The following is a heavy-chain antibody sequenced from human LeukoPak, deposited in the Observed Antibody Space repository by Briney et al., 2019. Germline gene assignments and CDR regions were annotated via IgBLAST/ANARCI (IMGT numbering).Heavy chain of an antibody. Sequence: SETLSLNCTVSAYSISTGYYWGWIRQHPGKGLERIGLIYNSGHTYYNPSLKSRVTISVHTTKNQFSLKRSSVTAADTALFSFVRDPETVNLCDYGGQRTLVTVSS. V-gene: IGHV4-38-2*02. D-gene: IGHD4-17*01. CDR3: VRDPETVNLCDY. J-gene: IGHJ4*02. CDR1: AYSISTGYY. CDR2: IYNSGHT.